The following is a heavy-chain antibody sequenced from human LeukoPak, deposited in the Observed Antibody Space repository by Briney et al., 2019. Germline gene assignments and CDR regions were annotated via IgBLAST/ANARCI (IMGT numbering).Heavy chain of an antibody. D-gene: IGHD6-13*01. CDR1: GGSISSYY. CDR2: IYYSGST. CDR3: ARNHGGIAAADLAY. Sequence: SETLSLTCTVSGGSISSYYWSWIRQPPGKGLEWIGYIYYSGSTNYNPSLKSRVTISVDTSKNQFSLKLSSVTAADTAVYYCARNHGGIAAADLAYWGQGTLVTVSS. J-gene: IGHJ4*02. V-gene: IGHV4-59*08.